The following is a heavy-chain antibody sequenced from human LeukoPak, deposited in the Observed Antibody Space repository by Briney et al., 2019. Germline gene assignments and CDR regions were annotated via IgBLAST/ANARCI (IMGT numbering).Heavy chain of an antibody. V-gene: IGHV4-59*01. CDR1: GASISSYY. Sequence: PSETLSLTCAVSGASISSYYWSWIRQPPGKGLEWIGYIYYSGSTNYNPSLKSRVTISEDTSKNQISLKLSSVTAADTAVYYCARVRGYFDSSCYDYWGQGTLVTVSS. D-gene: IGHD3-22*01. CDR2: IYYSGST. CDR3: ARVRGYFDSSCYDY. J-gene: IGHJ4*02.